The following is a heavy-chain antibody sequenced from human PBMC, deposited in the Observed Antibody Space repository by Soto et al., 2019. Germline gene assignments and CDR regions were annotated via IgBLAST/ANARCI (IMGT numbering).Heavy chain of an antibody. CDR3: ARGGAHCSNGVCLGHY. Sequence: QVHLVQSGSEVRKPGASVKVSCKASGYTFTDYYMHWVRQAPGQGLEWMGWVNPHSGGTNFAQKFQGRVTMTSDTSITTGYMELSRLTSGDTAIYYCARGGAHCSNGVCLGHYWGQGTLLTVSS. CDR1: GYTFTDYY. CDR2: VNPHSGGT. D-gene: IGHD2-8*01. V-gene: IGHV1-2*02. J-gene: IGHJ4*02.